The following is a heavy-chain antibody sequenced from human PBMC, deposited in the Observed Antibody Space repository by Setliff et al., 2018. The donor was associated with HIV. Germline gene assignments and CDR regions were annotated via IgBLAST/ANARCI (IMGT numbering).Heavy chain of an antibody. Sequence: PGGSLRLSCAVSGFTFSTYAMSWVRQAPGKGLEWMANIKEDGSEKYYVDSVKGRFTISRDNSKNTLYLQMNSLRAEDTAVYYCAIGRQGYHYGMDVWGQGTTVTVSS. CDR3: AIGRQGYHYGMDV. CDR1: GFTFSTYA. V-gene: IGHV3-7*01. J-gene: IGHJ6*02. D-gene: IGHD3-16*02. CDR2: IKEDGSEK.